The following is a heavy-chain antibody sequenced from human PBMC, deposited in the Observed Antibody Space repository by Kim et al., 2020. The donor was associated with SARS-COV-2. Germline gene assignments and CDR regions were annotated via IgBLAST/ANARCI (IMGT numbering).Heavy chain of an antibody. J-gene: IGHJ5*02. CDR3: ARARGYSYGGGWFDP. D-gene: IGHD5-18*01. V-gene: IGHV4-34*01. CDR2: INHSGST. Sequence: SETLSLTCAVYGGSFSGYYWSWTRQPPGKGLEWIGEINHSGSTNYNPSLKSRVTISVDTSKNQFSLKLSSVTAADTAVYYCARARGYSYGGGWFDPWGQGTLVIVSS. CDR1: GGSFSGYY.